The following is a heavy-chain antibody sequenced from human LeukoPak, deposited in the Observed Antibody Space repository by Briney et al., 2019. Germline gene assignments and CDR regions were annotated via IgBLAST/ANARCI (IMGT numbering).Heavy chain of an antibody. D-gene: IGHD3-3*01. J-gene: IGHJ4*02. CDR1: GGSISSYY. Sequence: SETLSLTCTVSGGSISSYYWSWIRQPAGKGLEWIGRIYTSGSTNYNPSLKSRVTMSVDTSKNQFSLKLSSVTAADTAVYYCARVLRLGINYYFVYWGQGTLSPSPQ. V-gene: IGHV4-4*07. CDR3: ARVLRLGINYYFVY. CDR2: IYTSGST.